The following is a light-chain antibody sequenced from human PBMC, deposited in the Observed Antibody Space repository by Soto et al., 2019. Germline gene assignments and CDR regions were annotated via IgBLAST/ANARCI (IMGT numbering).Light chain of an antibody. Sequence: IQLTQSPSSLSTSVGNRVNSTCRASQGISSYLAWYQQKPGKAPKLLIYKASSLESGVPSRFSGSGSGTEFTLTISSLQPDDFATYYCQQYNSYWTFGQGTKVDI. V-gene: IGKV1-5*03. J-gene: IGKJ1*01. CDR1: QGISSY. CDR3: QQYNSYWT. CDR2: KAS.